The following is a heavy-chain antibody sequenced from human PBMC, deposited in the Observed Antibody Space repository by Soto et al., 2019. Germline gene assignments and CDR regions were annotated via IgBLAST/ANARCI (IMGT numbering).Heavy chain of an antibody. CDR1: GFTVSGHY. V-gene: IGHV3-53*01. Sequence: GGSLRLSCVASGFTVSGHYMNWVRQAPGQGLEWVSVIYSGGERFYRESVKGRFTIFRDHSRDTVYLQMNNLRVEDTAAYYCARGADYYDSSDHYYSFYFDLWGRGTLVTVSS. CDR3: ARGADYYDSSDHYYSFYFDL. J-gene: IGHJ4*02. CDR2: IYSGGER. D-gene: IGHD3-22*01.